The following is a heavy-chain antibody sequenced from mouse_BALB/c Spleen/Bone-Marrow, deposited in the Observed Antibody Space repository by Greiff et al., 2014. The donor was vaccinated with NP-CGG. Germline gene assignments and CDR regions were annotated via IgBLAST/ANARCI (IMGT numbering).Heavy chain of an antibody. V-gene: IGHV5-17*02. D-gene: IGHD2-4*01. J-gene: IGHJ4*01. CDR1: GFTLSSFG. CDR3: ARKGAMITHYYAMDY. Sequence: EVKLEESGGGLVQPGGSRKLSCAASGFTLSSFGMHWVRQAPEKGLEWVAYISNGSSTIYYADTVKGRFTISRDNPKNTLFLQMTSLRSEDTAMYYCARKGAMITHYYAMDYWGQGTSVTVSS. CDR2: ISNGSSTI.